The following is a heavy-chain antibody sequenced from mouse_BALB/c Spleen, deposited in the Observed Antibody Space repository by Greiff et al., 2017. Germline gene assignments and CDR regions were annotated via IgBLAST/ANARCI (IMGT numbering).Heavy chain of an antibody. CDR2: INPNNGGT. V-gene: IGHV1-18*01. J-gene: IGHJ2*01. Sequence: EVKLQQSGPELVKPGASVKIPCKASGYTFTDYNMDWVKQSHGKSLEWIGDINPNNGGTIYNQKFKGKATLTVDKSSSTAYMELRSLTSEDTAVYYCARSSMIRGEFDYWGQGTTLTVSS. CDR3: ARSSMIRGEFDY. CDR1: GYTFTDYN. D-gene: IGHD2-4*01.